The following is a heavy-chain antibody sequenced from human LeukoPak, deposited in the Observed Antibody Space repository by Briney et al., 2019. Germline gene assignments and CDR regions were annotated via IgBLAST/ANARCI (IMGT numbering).Heavy chain of an antibody. V-gene: IGHV3-66*02. CDR2: MYTGGNP. Sequence: PGGSLRLSCAASGLTDSRNFMKWVRQAPGKGGEWGSVMYTGGNPYYADSVKGRFTIYRDNSKNTLYLQMNSLRVEDTAVYYCARQDTFDIWGQGTMVTVSS. J-gene: IGHJ3*02. CDR3: ARQDTFDI. CDR1: GLTDSRNF.